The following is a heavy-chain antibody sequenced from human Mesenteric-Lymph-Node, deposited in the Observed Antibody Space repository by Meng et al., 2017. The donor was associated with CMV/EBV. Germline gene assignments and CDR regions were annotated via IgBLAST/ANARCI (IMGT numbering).Heavy chain of an antibody. CDR1: GYSFTSYW. CDR2: IYPGDSAT. V-gene: IGHV5-51*01. J-gene: IGHJ4*02. CDR3: ARRVGYCSSTSCYTYFDY. D-gene: IGHD2-2*01. Sequence: GESLKISCKGSGYSFTSYWIGWVRQMPGKGLEWMGIIYPGDSATRYSPSFQGQVTISADKSISTAYLQWSSLKASDTAMYYCARRVGYCSSTSCYTYFDYWGQGTLVTVSS.